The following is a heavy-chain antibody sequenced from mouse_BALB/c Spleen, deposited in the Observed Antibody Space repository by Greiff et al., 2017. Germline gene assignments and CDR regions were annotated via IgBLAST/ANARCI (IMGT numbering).Heavy chain of an antibody. CDR3: TSRGLPSWYFDV. J-gene: IGHJ1*01. CDR2: IDPETGGT. V-gene: IGHV1-15*01. D-gene: IGHD3-1*01. CDR1: GYTFTDYE. Sequence: VQLQQSGAELVRPGASVTLSCKASGYTFTDYEMHWVKQTPVHGLEWIGAIDPETGGTAYNQKFKGKATLTADNSSSTAYMELRSLTSEDSAVYYCTSRGLPSWYFDVWGAGTTVTVSS.